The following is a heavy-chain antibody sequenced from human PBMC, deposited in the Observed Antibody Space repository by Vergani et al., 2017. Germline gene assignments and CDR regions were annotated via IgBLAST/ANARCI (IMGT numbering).Heavy chain of an antibody. CDR3: AKDTGYSSSSAAFDY. CDR1: GFTFTNYG. V-gene: IGHV3-30*02. J-gene: IGHJ4*02. CDR2: TRYDGIVE. Sequence: QVQLVESGGGVVQPGGSLRLSCAASGFTFTNYGMHWVRQAPGKGLEWVAFTRYDGIVEYYGDSVRGRFTISRDNSKNTLYLQMNRLRPEDTALYYCAKDTGYSSSSAAFDYWGQGTLVTVSS. D-gene: IGHD6-6*01.